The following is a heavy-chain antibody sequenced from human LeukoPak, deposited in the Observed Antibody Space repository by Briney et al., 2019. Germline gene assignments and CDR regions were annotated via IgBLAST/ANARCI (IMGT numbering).Heavy chain of an antibody. CDR1: GFTFNVYN. CDR3: ARANSLGNYDHGPRYYYYGMDV. D-gene: IGHD3-3*01. V-gene: IGHV3-33*08. CDR2: IWYDGSNK. J-gene: IGHJ6*02. Sequence: GGSLRLSCAASGFTFNVYNMHWVRQAPGKGLEWVAVIWYDGSNKYYADSVKGRFTISRDNSKNTLYLQMNSLRAEDTAVYYCARANSLGNYDHGPRYYYYGMDVWGQGTTVTVSS.